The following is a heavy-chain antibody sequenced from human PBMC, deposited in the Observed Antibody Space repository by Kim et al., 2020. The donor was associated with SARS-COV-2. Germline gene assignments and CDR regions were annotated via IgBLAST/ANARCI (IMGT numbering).Heavy chain of an antibody. CDR1: GFTFGSYW. J-gene: IGHJ1*01. CDR3: ARTLTGTTESFEY. D-gene: IGHD3-9*01. V-gene: IGHV3-7*03. CDR2: IKQDGSQK. Sequence: GGSLRLSCAASGFTFGSYWMTWVRQAPGKGLEWVANIKQDGSQKYYVDSVKGRFTISRDDAKNSLYLQMNSLRAEDTAVYYCARTLTGTTESFEYWGQGTLVTLSS.